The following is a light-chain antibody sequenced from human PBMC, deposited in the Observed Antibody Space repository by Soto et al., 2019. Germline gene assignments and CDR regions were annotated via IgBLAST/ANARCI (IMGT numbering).Light chain of an antibody. CDR3: CSYAGSYTLGV. V-gene: IGLV2-11*01. J-gene: IGLJ1*01. CDR1: SSDVGGCNY. CDR2: DVS. Sequence: QSALTQPRSVSGSPGQSVTISCTGTSSDVGGCNYVSWYQQHPGKAPKLMIYDVSKRPSGVPDRFSGSKSGNTASLTISGLQAEDEADYYCCSYAGSYTLGVFGTGTKVTVL.